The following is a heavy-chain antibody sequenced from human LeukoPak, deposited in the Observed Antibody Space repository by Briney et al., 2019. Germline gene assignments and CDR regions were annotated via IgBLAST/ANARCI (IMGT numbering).Heavy chain of an antibody. CDR1: GFTFSTYT. D-gene: IGHD4/OR15-4a*01. V-gene: IGHV3-21*04. Sequence: PGGSLRLSCAASGFTFSTYTMSWVRQAPGKGLEWVSCISSRSSYIYYADSVKGRFTISRDNAKNSLYLQVSSLRAEDTAVYYCARRAGAYSHPYDYWGQGTLVTVSS. CDR2: ISSRSSYI. J-gene: IGHJ4*02. CDR3: ARRAGAYSHPYDY.